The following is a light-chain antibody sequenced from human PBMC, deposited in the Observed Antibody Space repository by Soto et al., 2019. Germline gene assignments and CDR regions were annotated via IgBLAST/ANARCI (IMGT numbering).Light chain of an antibody. CDR3: QQYNSYSYT. CDR1: QSINNW. J-gene: IGKJ2*01. CDR2: DAS. Sequence: DIQMTQSPSTLSASVGDRVAFTYRASQSINNWLAWYQQKPGKAPKLLIYDASTLESGVPSRFSGSKSGTKFTLTISNLQPDDVATYYCQQYNSYSYTFGQGTNLVIK. V-gene: IGKV1-5*01.